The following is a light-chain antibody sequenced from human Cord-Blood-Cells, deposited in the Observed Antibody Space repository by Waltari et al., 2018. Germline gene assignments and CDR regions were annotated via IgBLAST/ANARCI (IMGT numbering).Light chain of an antibody. CDR1: SLRSYY. J-gene: IGLJ2*01. CDR2: GKN. CDR3: NSRDSSGNVV. V-gene: IGLV3-19*01. Sequence: SSELTQDPAVSVALGQTVRTTCQVDSLRSYYASWYQQKPGQAPVLVIDGKNNRPSGIPDRFSGSSSGNTASLTITGAQAEDEADYYCNSRDSSGNVVFGGGTKLTVL.